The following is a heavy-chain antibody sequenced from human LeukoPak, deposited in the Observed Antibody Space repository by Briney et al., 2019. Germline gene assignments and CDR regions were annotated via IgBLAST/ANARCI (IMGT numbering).Heavy chain of an antibody. D-gene: IGHD6-13*01. CDR2: IYTSGST. CDR3: ARVTYSSSWYMDV. Sequence: SETLSLTCTVSGGSISSYYWSWIRQPAGKGLEWIGRIYTSGSTNYNPSLKSRVTMSIDTSKNQFSLKLSSVTAADTAVYYCARVTYSSSWYMDVWGKGTTVTVSS. V-gene: IGHV4-4*07. J-gene: IGHJ6*03. CDR1: GGSISSYY.